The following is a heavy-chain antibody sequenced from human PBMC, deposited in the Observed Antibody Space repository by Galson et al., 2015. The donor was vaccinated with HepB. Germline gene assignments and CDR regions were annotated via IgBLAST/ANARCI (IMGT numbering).Heavy chain of an antibody. V-gene: IGHV3-30-3*02. J-gene: IGHJ6*02. CDR1: GLIFSNSV. Sequence: SPRLSCAASGLIFSNSVMHWVRQAPGKGLEWEALISAGDGRNTNYADSVRGRFTISRDNSKNTLYLQMNSLRAEDTAVYYCEKIHCSSTSCLGYYYGMDVWGQGTTVTVSS. CDR2: ISAGDGRNT. CDR3: EKIHCSSTSCLGYYYGMDV. D-gene: IGHD2-2*01.